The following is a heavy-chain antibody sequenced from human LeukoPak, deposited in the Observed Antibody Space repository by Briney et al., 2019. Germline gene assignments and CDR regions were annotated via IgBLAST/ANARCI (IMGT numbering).Heavy chain of an antibody. CDR2: VIPILGTT. D-gene: IGHD1-26*01. Sequence: ASVKVSCKASGTTFSRSAISWVRQAPGRGLEWMGVVIPILGTTNYIQKFQDRVSITTDASTSTAYMEVTSLKSVATAVYYCARDDGSATMGFDSWGQGTLVIVSS. J-gene: IGHJ4*02. CDR3: ARDDGSATMGFDS. CDR1: GTTFSRSA. V-gene: IGHV1-69*05.